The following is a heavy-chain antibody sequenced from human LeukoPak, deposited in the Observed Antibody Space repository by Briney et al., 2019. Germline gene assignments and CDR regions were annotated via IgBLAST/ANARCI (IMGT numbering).Heavy chain of an antibody. V-gene: IGHV3-21*01. Sequence: PGGSLRLSCAASGLTFSSYSMNWVRQAPGKGLGWVSSISSSSSYIYYADSVRGRFTISRDNAKNSLYLQMNSLRAEDTAVYYCARESIVVSHFDYWGQGTLVTVSS. CDR1: GLTFSSYS. J-gene: IGHJ4*02. CDR2: ISSSSSYI. D-gene: IGHD1-26*01. CDR3: ARESIVVSHFDY.